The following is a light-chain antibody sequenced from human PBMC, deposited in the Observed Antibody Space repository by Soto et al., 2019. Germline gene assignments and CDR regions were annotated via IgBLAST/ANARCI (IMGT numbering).Light chain of an antibody. CDR2: EVS. Sequence: QSALTQPASVSGSPGQSITISCTGTSSDVGAYNYVSWYQQHPGKAPKLMIYEVSNRPSGVSNRFSGPKSGNMASLTIFGLQAEDEADYYCSSYTSNSTPYVFGTGTKLTVL. CDR1: SSDVGAYNY. CDR3: SSYTSNSTPYV. J-gene: IGLJ1*01. V-gene: IGLV2-14*01.